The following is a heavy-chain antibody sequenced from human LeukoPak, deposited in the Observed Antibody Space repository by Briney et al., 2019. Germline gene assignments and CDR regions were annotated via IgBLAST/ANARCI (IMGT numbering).Heavy chain of an antibody. V-gene: IGHV1-69*05. J-gene: IGHJ3*02. CDR2: IIPIFGTA. D-gene: IGHD3-22*01. CDR3: ARDVSSGYPGFDI. Sequence: SVKVSCKASGGTFSSYAISWVRQAPGQGLEWMGGIIPIFGTANYAQKFQGRVTITTDESTSTAYMELSSLRSEDTAVYYCARDVSSGYPGFDIWGEGTMVTVSS. CDR1: GGTFSSYA.